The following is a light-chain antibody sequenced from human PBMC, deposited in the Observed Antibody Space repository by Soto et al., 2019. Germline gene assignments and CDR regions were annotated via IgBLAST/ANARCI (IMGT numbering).Light chain of an antibody. Sequence: DIVMTQSPDSLAVSLGERATINCKSSQSGLYSSNNKNYLAWYQQKPGQPPKLLIYWASTRESGVPDRFSGSGSGTDFTLTISSLQAEDVAVYYCQQYYSTPVQFGQGTRLEIK. J-gene: IGKJ5*01. V-gene: IGKV4-1*01. CDR1: QSGLYSSNNKNY. CDR3: QQYYSTPVQ. CDR2: WAS.